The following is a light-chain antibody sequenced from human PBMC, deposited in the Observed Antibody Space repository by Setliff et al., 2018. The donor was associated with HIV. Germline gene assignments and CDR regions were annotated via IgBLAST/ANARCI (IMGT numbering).Light chain of an antibody. J-gene: IGLJ1*01. CDR2: STN. CDR1: SSNIGINS. Sequence: QSVLAQPPSTSGTPGQRVTISCSGSSSNIGINSVTWYQHLPGTAPKLLIYSTNQRPSGVPDRFSGSKSGNSASLAISGLHSEDEADYYCAAWDDSLNEPFYVFGTGTKGTVL. V-gene: IGLV1-44*01. CDR3: AAWDDSLNEPFYV.